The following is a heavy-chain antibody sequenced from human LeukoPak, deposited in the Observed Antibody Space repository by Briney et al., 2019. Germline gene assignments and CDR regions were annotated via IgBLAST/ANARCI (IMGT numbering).Heavy chain of an antibody. V-gene: IGHV1-8*02. Sequence: ASVKVSCKASGYTFTSYYMHWVRQATGQGLEWMGWMNPNSGNTGYAQKFQGRVTMTRNTSISTAYMELSSLRSEDTAVYYCAREQELHPSNWGQGTLVTVSS. J-gene: IGHJ4*02. CDR1: GYTFTSYY. CDR2: MNPNSGNT. CDR3: AREQELHPSN. D-gene: IGHD1-26*01.